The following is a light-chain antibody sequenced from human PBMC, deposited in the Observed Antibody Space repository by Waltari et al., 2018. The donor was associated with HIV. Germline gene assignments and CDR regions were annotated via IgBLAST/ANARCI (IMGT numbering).Light chain of an antibody. Sequence: RLLLYAASTRAPGIPERFSGSGSGTVFSLTISRLEPEDFATYYCQQYGDSPLTFGQGAVVDI. J-gene: IGKJ1*01. V-gene: IGKV3-20*01. CDR3: QQYGDSPLT. CDR2: AAS.